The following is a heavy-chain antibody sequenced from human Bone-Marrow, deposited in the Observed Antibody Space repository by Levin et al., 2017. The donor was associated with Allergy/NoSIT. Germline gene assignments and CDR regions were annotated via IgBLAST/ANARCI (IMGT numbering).Heavy chain of an antibody. V-gene: IGHV3-30*18. CDR1: GFIFSSYG. Sequence: GGSLRLSCAASGFIFSSYGIHWVRQAPGKGLEWLAVISYDGNTQYYGDSVKGRFIISRDNSKNTLYLQMNSLRPDDTAVYYCAKDLGVFGSGTIGYWFDPWGPGTLVTVSS. CDR3: AKDLGVFGSGTIGYWFDP. CDR2: ISYDGNTQ. J-gene: IGHJ5*02. D-gene: IGHD3-10*01.